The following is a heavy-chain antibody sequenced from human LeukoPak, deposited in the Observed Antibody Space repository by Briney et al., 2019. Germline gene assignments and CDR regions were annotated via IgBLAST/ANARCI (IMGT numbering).Heavy chain of an antibody. V-gene: IGHV1-24*01. CDR2: FGPQVGET. CDR3: ATGAMVYEY. J-gene: IGHJ4*02. CDR1: ASTLTKIS. D-gene: IGHD3-10*01. Sequence: ASVKVSCTLSASTLTKISIDWVRQAPGKGLECMGTFGPQVGETIHAQKLQGRLKMTADTSTDTAYMEMSSLQSEDTAVYYCATGAMVYEYWGQGTLVTVSS.